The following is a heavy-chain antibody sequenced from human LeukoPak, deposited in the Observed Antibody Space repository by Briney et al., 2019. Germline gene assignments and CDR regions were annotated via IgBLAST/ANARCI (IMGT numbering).Heavy chain of an antibody. CDR1: GFTVTNNY. D-gene: IGHD5-12*01. CDR2: LSGAGLRT. CDR3: AKDRYGDYEYYFDY. V-gene: IGHV3-23*01. Sequence: QAGGSLRLSCAASGFTVTNNYMSWVRQAPGKGLEWVSSLSGAGLRTYYADSVKGRFTISRDNSKNTLYLHMNSLTGDDTAVYYCAKDRYGDYEYYFDYWGQGTLVTVSS. J-gene: IGHJ4*02.